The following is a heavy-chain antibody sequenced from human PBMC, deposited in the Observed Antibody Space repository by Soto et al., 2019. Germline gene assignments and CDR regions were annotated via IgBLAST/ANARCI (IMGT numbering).Heavy chain of an antibody. J-gene: IGHJ5*02. CDR3: ARGPYDSSGYYLGWFDP. CDR1: GGSISSYY. V-gene: IGHV4-59*01. Sequence: SETLSLTCTVSGGSISSYYWSWIRQPPGKGLEWIGYIYYSGSTNYNPSHKSRVTISVDTSKNQFSLKLSSVTAADTAVYYCARGPYDSSGYYLGWFDPWGQGTLVTV. CDR2: IYYSGST. D-gene: IGHD3-22*01.